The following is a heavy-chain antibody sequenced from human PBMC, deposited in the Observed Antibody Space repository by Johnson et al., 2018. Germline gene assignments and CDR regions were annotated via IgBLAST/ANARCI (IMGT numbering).Heavy chain of an antibody. Sequence: QVQLVESGGGVVQPGRSLRLSCAASGFTFSSYGMHWVRQAPGKGLEWVAVISYDGSNKYYADSVKGRFTISRDNSKNTLYLQMNSLRAEDTAVYYCAKARGKARGIGVVVAATGDAFDIWGQGTMVTVSS. CDR2: ISYDGSNK. D-gene: IGHD2-15*01. CDR3: AKARGKARGIGVVVAATGDAFDI. V-gene: IGHV3-30*18. J-gene: IGHJ3*02. CDR1: GFTFSSYG.